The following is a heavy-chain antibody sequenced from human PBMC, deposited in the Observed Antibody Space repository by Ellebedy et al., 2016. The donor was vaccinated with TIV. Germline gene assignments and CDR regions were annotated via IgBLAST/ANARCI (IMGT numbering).Heavy chain of an antibody. CDR3: ARDQWLGRAYYFDY. CDR2: IKQDGSEK. J-gene: IGHJ4*02. Sequence: GESLKISCGTSGFTFSNYWMTWVRQAPGKGLEWVANIKQDGSEKYYVDSVKGRFSISRDNAKNSLYVQMNSLRDEDTAVYYCARDQWLGRAYYFDYWGQGTLLTVSS. D-gene: IGHD6-19*01. CDR1: GFTFSNYW. V-gene: IGHV3-7*01.